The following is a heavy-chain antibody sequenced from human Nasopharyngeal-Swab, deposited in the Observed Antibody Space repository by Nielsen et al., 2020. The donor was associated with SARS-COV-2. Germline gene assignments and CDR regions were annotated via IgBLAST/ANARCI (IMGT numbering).Heavy chain of an antibody. CDR2: INAGNGNT. Sequence: ASVKVSCKASGYTFTSYAIHWVRQAPGQRLEWMGWINAGNGNTKYSQKFQGRVTITRDTSASTAYMELSSLRSEDTAVYYCARAKGYDDSSGYYQYYFDYWGQGTLVTVSS. J-gene: IGHJ4*02. CDR3: ARAKGYDDSSGYYQYYFDY. CDR1: GYTFTSYA. D-gene: IGHD3-22*01. V-gene: IGHV1-3*01.